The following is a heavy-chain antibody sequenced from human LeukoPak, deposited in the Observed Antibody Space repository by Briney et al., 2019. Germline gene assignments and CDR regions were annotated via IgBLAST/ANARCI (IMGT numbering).Heavy chain of an antibody. D-gene: IGHD6-13*01. J-gene: IGHJ4*02. CDR3: ATLYSSSFVDY. CDR2: ISGSGGST. Sequence: GGSLRLPCAASGFTFSSYAMSWVRQAPGKGLEWVSAISGSGGSTYYADSVKGRFTISRDNSKNTLYLQMNSLRAEDTAVYYCATLYSSSFVDYWGQGTLVTVSS. V-gene: IGHV3-23*01. CDR1: GFTFSSYA.